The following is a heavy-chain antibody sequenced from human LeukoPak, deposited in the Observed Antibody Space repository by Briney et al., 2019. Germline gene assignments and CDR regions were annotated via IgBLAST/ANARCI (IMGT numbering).Heavy chain of an antibody. D-gene: IGHD5-12*01. CDR2: ISSSSSYI. J-gene: IGHJ4*02. Sequence: PGGSLRPSCAASGFTFSSYSMNWVRQAPGKGLEWVSSISSSSSYIYYADSVKGRFTISRDNAKNSLYLQMNSLRAEDTAVYYCARDTSGYGGDFDYWGQGTLVTVSS. V-gene: IGHV3-21*01. CDR1: GFTFSSYS. CDR3: ARDTSGYGGDFDY.